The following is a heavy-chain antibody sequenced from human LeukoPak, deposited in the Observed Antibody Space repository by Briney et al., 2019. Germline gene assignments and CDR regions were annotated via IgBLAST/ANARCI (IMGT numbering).Heavy chain of an antibody. V-gene: IGHV3-23*01. CDR2: IGGDASRP. CDR3: AKDSVARNGIYDAFDI. CDR1: RFIFSEYA. D-gene: IGHD6-19*01. J-gene: IGHJ3*02. Sequence: GGSLRLSCSAFRFIFSEYAMYWVRQAPGKGLEWVSVIGGDASRPYYADSVKGRFTISRDNSKNILYLQMDSLRVEDTAVYYCAKDSVARNGIYDAFDIWGQGTTVTVFS.